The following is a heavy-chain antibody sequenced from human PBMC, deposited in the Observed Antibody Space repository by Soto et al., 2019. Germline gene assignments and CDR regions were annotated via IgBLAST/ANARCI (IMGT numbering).Heavy chain of an antibody. CDR3: ARNLFGVIIMGDY. D-gene: IGHD3-3*01. Sequence: GASVKVSCKASGYTFTSYCISWVRQAPGQGLEWMGWISTYSGNTDYAQKFQGRITMTTDTSTDTVYMELRSLRSDDTAVYFCARNLFGVIIMGDYWGQGTLVTVSS. V-gene: IGHV1-18*04. CDR2: ISTYSGNT. J-gene: IGHJ4*02. CDR1: GYTFTSYC.